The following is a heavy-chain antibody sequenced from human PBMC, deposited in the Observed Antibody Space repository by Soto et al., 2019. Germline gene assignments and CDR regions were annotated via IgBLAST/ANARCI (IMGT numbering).Heavy chain of an antibody. D-gene: IGHD1-26*01. Sequence: QVQLQESGPGLVKPSETLSLTCTVSGGSVSSGSYYWSWIRQPPGKGLEWIGDIYYSGSTNYDPSLKSRVTISVDTSKNQFSLKLSSVTAADTAVYFCARGKSSFGRELLRYYYYGMDVWGQGTTVTVSS. CDR3: ARGKSSFGRELLRYYYYGMDV. V-gene: IGHV4-61*01. CDR2: IYYSGST. CDR1: GGSVSSGSYY. J-gene: IGHJ6*02.